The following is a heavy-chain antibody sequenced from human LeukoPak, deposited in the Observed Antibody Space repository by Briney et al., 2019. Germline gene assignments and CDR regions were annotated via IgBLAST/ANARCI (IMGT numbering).Heavy chain of an antibody. J-gene: IGHJ4*02. Sequence: PGGSLSLTCAASGFTFNNYAMSWVRQAPGQGLEWVSVISGSGGSTYYAGSVKGRFTISRDNSKNTLYLQMNSLRAEDTAVYYCAKDYSGPNSSSDYWGQGTLVTASS. D-gene: IGHD6-19*01. CDR2: ISGSGGST. CDR1: GFTFNNYA. CDR3: AKDYSGPNSSSDY. V-gene: IGHV3-23*01.